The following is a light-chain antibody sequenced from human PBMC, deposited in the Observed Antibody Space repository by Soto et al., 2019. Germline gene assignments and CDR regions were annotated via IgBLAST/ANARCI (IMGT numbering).Light chain of an antibody. Sequence: QSVLTQPASMSGSPGQSITISCSGTSSDVGGYNHVSWYQQHPGKAPKLMIYDVSYRPSGVSNRFSGSKSGNTASLTISGLQAEDEADYYCSSYTSSSTYVFGTGTKLTVL. CDR1: SSDVGGYNH. J-gene: IGLJ1*01. CDR2: DVS. CDR3: SSYTSSSTYV. V-gene: IGLV2-14*01.